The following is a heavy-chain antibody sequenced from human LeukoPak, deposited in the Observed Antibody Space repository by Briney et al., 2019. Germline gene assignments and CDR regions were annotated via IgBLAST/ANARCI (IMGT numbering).Heavy chain of an antibody. CDR3: GSQFYDSSGYYFQH. J-gene: IGHJ1*01. CDR2: IYSSGST. V-gene: IGHV4-39*02. D-gene: IGHD3-22*01. CDR1: GGSISSRSYY. Sequence: PSETLSLTCTVSGGSISSRSYYWGWTRQPPGKGLEWIANIYSSGSTYQNPSLKSRVTISVDTSKTHFSLKLSSLTAADTAVYYCGSQFYDSSGYYFQHWGQGTLVTVSS.